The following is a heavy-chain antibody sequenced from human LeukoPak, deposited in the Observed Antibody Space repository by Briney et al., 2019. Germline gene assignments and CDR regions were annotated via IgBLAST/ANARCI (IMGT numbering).Heavy chain of an antibody. CDR1: GFTFDDYA. D-gene: IGHD3-10*01. CDR3: AKDSGSGSYGLDY. V-gene: IGHV3-43D*03. J-gene: IGHJ4*02. CDR2: ISWDGGST. Sequence: GGSLRLSCAASGFTFDDYAMHWVRQAPGKGLEWVSLISWDGGSTYYADSVKGRFTISRDNSKNSLYLQMNSLRAEDTALYYCAKDSGSGSYGLDYWGQGTLVTVSS.